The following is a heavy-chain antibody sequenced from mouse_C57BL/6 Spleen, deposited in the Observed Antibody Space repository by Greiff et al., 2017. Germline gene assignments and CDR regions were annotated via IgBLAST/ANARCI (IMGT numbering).Heavy chain of an antibody. CDR1: GYTFTSYW. CDR3: AREGPDWFDY. J-gene: IGHJ2*01. CDR2: IDPNSGGT. D-gene: IGHD2-4*01. V-gene: IGHV1-72*01. Sequence: QVQLQQPGAELVKPGASVKLSCKASGYTFTSYWMHWVKQRPGRGLEWIGRIDPNSGGTKYNEQFKSKATLTVDKPSSTAYMQLRSLKSGDSAVYDCAREGPDWFDYWGQGTTLTVSS.